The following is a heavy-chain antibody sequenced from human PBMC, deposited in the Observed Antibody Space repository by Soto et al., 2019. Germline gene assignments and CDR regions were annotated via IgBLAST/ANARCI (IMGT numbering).Heavy chain of an antibody. CDR2: ISYHGRDI. V-gene: IGHV3-30*18. D-gene: IGHD3-22*01. J-gene: IGHJ4*02. CDR1: GFTFSSYA. Sequence: QVQLVGSGGGVVQPGRSLRLSCAASGFTFSSYAMHWVRQAPGKGLEWVAVISYHGRDIYYADSVKGRCTISRDNSKNTLYLQMNSLRADDTAVYYCAKVRYFDSSGYWDDYWGQGTLVTVSS. CDR3: AKVRYFDSSGYWDDY.